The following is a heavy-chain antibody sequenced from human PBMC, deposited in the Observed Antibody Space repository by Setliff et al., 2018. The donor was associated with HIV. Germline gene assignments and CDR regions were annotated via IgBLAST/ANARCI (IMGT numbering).Heavy chain of an antibody. CDR3: ARSYDSSGYYYHYYFDY. J-gene: IGHJ4*02. CDR2: IDWDDDK. D-gene: IGHD3-22*01. CDR1: GFSLSTSGMC. Sequence: SGPTLVNPTQTLTLTCTFSGFSLSTSGMCVSWIRQPPGKALEWLARIDWDDDKYYSTSLKTRLTISKDTSKNQVVLTMTNMDPVDTATYYCARSYDSSGYYYHYYFDYWGQGTLVTVSS. V-gene: IGHV2-70*11.